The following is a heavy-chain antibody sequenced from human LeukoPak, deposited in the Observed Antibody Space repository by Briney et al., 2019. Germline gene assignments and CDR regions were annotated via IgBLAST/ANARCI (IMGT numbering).Heavy chain of an antibody. CDR2: IYYSGST. Sequence: SETLSLTCTVSGGSISSYYWSWIRQPPGKGLEWIGYIYYSGSTNYNPSLKSRVTISVDTSKNQFSPKLSSVTAADTAVYYCARGGLFLSAAGNFDYWGQGTLVTVSS. CDR3: ARGGLFLSAAGNFDY. D-gene: IGHD6-13*01. CDR1: GGSISSYY. V-gene: IGHV4-59*01. J-gene: IGHJ4*02.